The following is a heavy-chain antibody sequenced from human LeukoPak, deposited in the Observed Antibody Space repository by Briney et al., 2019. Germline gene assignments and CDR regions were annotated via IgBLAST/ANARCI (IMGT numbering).Heavy chain of an antibody. CDR1: GFTFSSYA. Sequence: GGSLRLSCAASGFTFSSYAMHWVRQAPGKGLEWVAVISYDGSNKYYADSVKGRFTISRDNSKNTLYLQMNSLRAEDTAVYYCARRSGCSGGSCYSYGMDVWGQGTTVTVSS. V-gene: IGHV3-30-3*01. D-gene: IGHD2-15*01. CDR3: ARRSGCSGGSCYSYGMDV. J-gene: IGHJ6*02. CDR2: ISYDGSNK.